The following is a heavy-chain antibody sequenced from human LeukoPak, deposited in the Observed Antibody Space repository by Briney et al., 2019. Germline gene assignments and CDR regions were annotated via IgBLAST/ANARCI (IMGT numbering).Heavy chain of an antibody. V-gene: IGHV3-23*01. CDR2: IGAGGTFT. Sequence: PGGSLRLPCTASGFTFSSYAMNWVRQAPGKGLEWVSGIGAGGTFTYYADSVKGRFTISRDNPRNTLYLQMNSLRAEDTAVYYCVKSPLNLGYCSGGSCHYFDYWGQGTLVTVSS. D-gene: IGHD2-15*01. CDR1: GFTFSSYA. CDR3: VKSPLNLGYCSGGSCHYFDY. J-gene: IGHJ4*02.